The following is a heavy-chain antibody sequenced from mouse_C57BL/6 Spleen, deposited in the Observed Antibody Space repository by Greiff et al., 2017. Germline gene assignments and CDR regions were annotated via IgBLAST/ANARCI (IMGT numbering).Heavy chain of an antibody. J-gene: IGHJ2*01. CDR2: IYPGSGST. Sequence: VKLQQPGAELVKPGASVKMSCKASGYTFTSYWITWVKQRPGQGLEWIGDIYPGSGSTNYNEKFKSKATLAVDTSSSPAYMQLSSLTSEASAVYYCANYGNYVGFDYWGQGTTLTVSA. CDR3: ANYGNYVGFDY. V-gene: IGHV1-55*01. D-gene: IGHD2-1*01. CDR1: GYTFTSYW.